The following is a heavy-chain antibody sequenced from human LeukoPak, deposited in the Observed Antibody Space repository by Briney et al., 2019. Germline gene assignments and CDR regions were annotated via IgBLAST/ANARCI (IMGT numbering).Heavy chain of an antibody. CDR3: AKDTTLVLDAFDI. D-gene: IGHD1-1*01. V-gene: IGHV3-23*01. Sequence: GGSLRLSCAVSGFTLSSYAMGWVRQAPGKGLEWVSGISGSGGSTYYADSVKGRCTISRASSKNTLYLQVNSLRAEDTAVYYCAKDTTLVLDAFDIWGQGTMVTVSS. CDR1: GFTLSSYA. CDR2: ISGSGGST. J-gene: IGHJ3*02.